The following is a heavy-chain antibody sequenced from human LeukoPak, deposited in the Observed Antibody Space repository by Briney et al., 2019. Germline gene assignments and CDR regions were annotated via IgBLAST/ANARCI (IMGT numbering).Heavy chain of an antibody. CDR2: IYYNGRT. D-gene: IGHD3-3*01. CDR3: ARITDRTIFGEIMHGFDI. J-gene: IGHJ3*02. CDR1: GDSINNNNYY. V-gene: IGHV4-39*01. Sequence: SETLSLTCTVSGDSINNNNYYWGWIRQPPGKGLEWIGNIYYNGRTYYSSSLKSRGTISVDTSNNQFSLKLSSVTAADTAVYYCARITDRTIFGEIMHGFDIWGQGTPVTVSS.